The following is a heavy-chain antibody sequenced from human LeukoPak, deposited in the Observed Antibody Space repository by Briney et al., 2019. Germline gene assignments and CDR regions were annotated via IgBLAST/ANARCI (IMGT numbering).Heavy chain of an antibody. V-gene: IGHV3-23*01. D-gene: IGHD5-12*01. Sequence: GGSLRLSCAASGFTFSSYAMSWVRQAPGKGLGWVSAISGSGGSTYYADSVKGRFTISRDNSKNTLYLQMNSLRAEDTAVYYCAKALSGYDHYFDYWGQGTLVTVSS. CDR2: ISGSGGST. CDR1: GFTFSSYA. J-gene: IGHJ4*02. CDR3: AKALSGYDHYFDY.